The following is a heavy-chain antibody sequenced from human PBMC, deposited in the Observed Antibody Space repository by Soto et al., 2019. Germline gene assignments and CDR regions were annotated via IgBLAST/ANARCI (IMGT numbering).Heavy chain of an antibody. Sequence: QVQLVQSGAEVKKPGSSVKVSCKASGGTFSSYAISWVRQAPGQGLEWMGGIIPIFGTANYAQKFQGRVTITADKSTSTAYMELSSLRSEDTAVYYCARDSSLDTAMGTGWFDPWGQGTLVTVSS. D-gene: IGHD5-18*01. CDR3: ARDSSLDTAMGTGWFDP. CDR1: GGTFSSYA. J-gene: IGHJ5*02. CDR2: IIPIFGTA. V-gene: IGHV1-69*06.